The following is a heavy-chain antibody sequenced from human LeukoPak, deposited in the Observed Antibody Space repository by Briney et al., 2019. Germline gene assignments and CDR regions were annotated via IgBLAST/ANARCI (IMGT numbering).Heavy chain of an antibody. CDR3: ARRGKYCSGGSCYYGMDV. Sequence: SETLSLTCAIYGGSFSGYYWSWIRQPPGKGLEWIGEINHSGSTNHNPSLKSRVTISVDTSKNQFSLKLSSVTAADTAVYYCARRGKYCSGGSCYYGMDVWGKGTTVTVSS. CDR1: GGSFSGYY. CDR2: INHSGST. D-gene: IGHD2-15*01. J-gene: IGHJ6*04. V-gene: IGHV4-34*01.